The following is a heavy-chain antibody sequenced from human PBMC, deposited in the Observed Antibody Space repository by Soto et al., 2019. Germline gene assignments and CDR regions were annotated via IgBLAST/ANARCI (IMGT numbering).Heavy chain of an antibody. J-gene: IGHJ4*02. CDR2: ISWNSGSI. V-gene: IGHV3-9*01. D-gene: IGHD2-21*01. Sequence: GGSLRLSCAASGFTFDDYAMHWVRQAPGKGLEWVSGISWNSGSIGYADSVKGRFTISRDNAKNSLYLQMNSLRAEDTALYYCAKARCGGDCYSFDYWGQGTLVTVSS. CDR1: GFTFDDYA. CDR3: AKARCGGDCYSFDY.